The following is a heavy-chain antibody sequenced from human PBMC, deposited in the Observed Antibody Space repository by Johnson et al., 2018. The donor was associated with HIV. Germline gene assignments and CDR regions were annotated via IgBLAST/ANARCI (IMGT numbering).Heavy chain of an antibody. CDR2: INSDGSST. J-gene: IGHJ3*02. V-gene: IGHV3-20*04. CDR3: AKDFLHGQYTGIFDT. Sequence: VQLVESGGGVVRPGGSLRLSCAASGFTFDDYGMSWVRQAPGKGLEWVSRINSDGSSTSYADSVKGRFTISRDNAKNTLYLQMDSLGAEDTAVYYCAKDFLHGQYTGIFDTWGQGTVVTVSS. D-gene: IGHD7-27*01. CDR1: GFTFDDYG.